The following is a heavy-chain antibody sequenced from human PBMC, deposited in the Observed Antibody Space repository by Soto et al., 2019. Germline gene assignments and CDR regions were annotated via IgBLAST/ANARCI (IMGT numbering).Heavy chain of an antibody. CDR3: TTYRSGSDYFDY. CDR2: ISSTSSTI. CDR1: GFPFSICS. Sequence: GGSLRLSCAASGFPFSICSMNWVRQAPGRGLEWVSYISSTSSTIYYADSVKGRFTISRDNAKNSLYLQMNSLRDEDTAVYYCTTYRSGSDYFDYWGQGTRVTVSS. V-gene: IGHV3-48*02. J-gene: IGHJ4*02. D-gene: IGHD6-19*01.